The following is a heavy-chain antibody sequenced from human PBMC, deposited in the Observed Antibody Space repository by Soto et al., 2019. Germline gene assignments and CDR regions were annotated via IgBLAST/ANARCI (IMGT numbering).Heavy chain of an antibody. J-gene: IGHJ5*02. CDR1: GGSVSGDDW. CDR3: ARGSGWRVDP. Sequence: QVQLQESGPGLVKPSETLFLTCAVSGGSVSGDDWWSWVRQPPEKGLEWIGEIYQSGTTNYNPSLNSRVTISLDKSKNQLSLKLTSLTAADTAVYYYARGSGWRVDPWGQGTLVTVSS. D-gene: IGHD2-15*01. V-gene: IGHV4-4*02. CDR2: IYQSGTT.